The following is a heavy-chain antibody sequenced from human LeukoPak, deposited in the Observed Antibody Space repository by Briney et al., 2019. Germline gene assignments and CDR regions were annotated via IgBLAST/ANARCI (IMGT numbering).Heavy chain of an antibody. V-gene: IGHV3-74*01. CDR2: TNLHGTAV. D-gene: IGHD3-16*01. CDR3: ASAYTYVRLGDH. CDR1: GLSFSNYW. Sequence: PGGSPRLSCEVSGLSFSNYWMHWVRQAPGKGLVWVARTNLHGTAVDYADSVKGRFIISRDNAKNTLFLQMNSLRVEDTAVYYCASAYTYVRLGDHWGQGTLVTVSS. J-gene: IGHJ4*02.